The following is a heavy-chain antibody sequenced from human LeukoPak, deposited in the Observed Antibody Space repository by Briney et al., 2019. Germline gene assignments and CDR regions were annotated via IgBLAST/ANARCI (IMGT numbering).Heavy chain of an antibody. CDR2: IYYSGST. CDR1: GGSISTYF. D-gene: IGHD3-3*01. CDR3: ASGQYYDLWSGYYVD. Sequence: SETLSLTCTVSGGSISTYFWSWIRQPPGKGLEWIGDIYYSGSTNYNPSLKSRVTISVDTSKNQFSLKLSSVTAADTAVYYCASGQYYDLWSGYYVDWGQGTLVTVSA. J-gene: IGHJ4*02. V-gene: IGHV4-59*12.